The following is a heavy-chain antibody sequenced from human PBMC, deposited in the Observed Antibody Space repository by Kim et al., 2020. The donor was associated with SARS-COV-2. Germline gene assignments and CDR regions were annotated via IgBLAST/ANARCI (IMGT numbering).Heavy chain of an antibody. CDR2: IIPILGIA. D-gene: IGHD1-7*01. CDR1: GGTFSSYA. CDR3: ARVYLHVSGTTRPYYGMDV. Sequence: SVKVSCKASGGTFSSYAISWVRQAPGQGLEWMGRIIPILGIANYAQKFQGRVTITADKSTSTAYMELSSLRSEDTAVYYCARVYLHVSGTTRPYYGMDVWGQGTTVTVSS. V-gene: IGHV1-69*04. J-gene: IGHJ6*02.